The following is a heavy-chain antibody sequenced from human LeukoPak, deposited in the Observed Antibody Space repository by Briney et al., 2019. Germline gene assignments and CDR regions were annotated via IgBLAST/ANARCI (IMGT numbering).Heavy chain of an antibody. CDR1: GGSFSGYY. Sequence: SETLSLTCAVYGGSFSGYYWSWPRHPPGKGLEWIGEINNSGSTNYNPSLKSRVTISVDTSKNQFSLKLSSVTAADTAVYYCARGLVGDILTGYYNSPDFDYWGQGTLVTVSS. D-gene: IGHD3-9*01. CDR2: INNSGST. CDR3: ARGLVGDILTGYYNSPDFDY. V-gene: IGHV4-34*01. J-gene: IGHJ4*02.